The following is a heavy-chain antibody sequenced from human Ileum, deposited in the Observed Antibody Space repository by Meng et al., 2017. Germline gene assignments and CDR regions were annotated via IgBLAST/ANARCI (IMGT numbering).Heavy chain of an antibody. CDR3: AKGTTTPPGTGWGYYCDY. CDR2: IGASGGDT. D-gene: IGHD3-10*01. J-gene: IGHJ4*02. CDR1: GFTFSNYP. Sequence: GESLKISCAASGFTFSNYPMSWVRQAPGKGLEWVSHIGASGGDTSYTDSVKGRFTISRDNSKNTLSLQMNSQRAEDTAVYYCAKGTTTPPGTGWGYYCDYWGQGTPVTVSS. V-gene: IGHV3-23*01.